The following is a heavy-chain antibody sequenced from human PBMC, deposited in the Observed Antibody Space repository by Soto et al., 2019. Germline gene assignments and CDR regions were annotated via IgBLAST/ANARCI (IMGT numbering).Heavy chain of an antibody. CDR3: ARVRDYYPDY. CDR2: IIPVFGTA. V-gene: IGHV1-69*13. D-gene: IGHD1-26*01. CDR1: GGTFSSYA. J-gene: IGHJ4*02. Sequence: GALVKVSCKASGGTFSSYAISWVRQAPGQGLEWMGGIIPVFGTANYAQKFQGRVTITADESTSTAYMELSSLRSEDTAVYYCARVRDYYPDYWGQGTLVTVSS.